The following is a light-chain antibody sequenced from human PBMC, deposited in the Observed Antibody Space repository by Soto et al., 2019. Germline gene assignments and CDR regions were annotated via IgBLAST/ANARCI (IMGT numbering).Light chain of an antibody. CDR2: DVS. J-gene: IGLJ1*01. CDR3: SSYTSSSTRV. Sequence: QSVLTQPASVSGSPGQSITISCTGTSSDVGGYNYGSWYQQHPGKAPKLMIYDVSNRPSGVSNRFSGSKSGNTASLTISGLQAEDEDDYYCSSYTSSSTRVFGTGTKVTVL. V-gene: IGLV2-14*01. CDR1: SSDVGGYNY.